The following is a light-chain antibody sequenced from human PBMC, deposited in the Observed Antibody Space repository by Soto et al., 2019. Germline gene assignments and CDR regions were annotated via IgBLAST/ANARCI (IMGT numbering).Light chain of an antibody. CDR2: DVS. CDR1: SSDVGGYNY. V-gene: IGLV2-14*03. Sequence: QSALTQPASVSGPPGQSSTISCTGTSSDVGGYNYVSWYQQHPGRAPKLMIYDVSNRPSGVSNRFSGSKSGNTASLTISGLQADDEADYYCSSYTSSSTLIFGGGTKVTVL. J-gene: IGLJ2*01. CDR3: SSYTSSSTLI.